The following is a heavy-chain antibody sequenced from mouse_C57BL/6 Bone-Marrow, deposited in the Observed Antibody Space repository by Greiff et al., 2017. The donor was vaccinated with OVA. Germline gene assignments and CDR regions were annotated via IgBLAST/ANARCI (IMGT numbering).Heavy chain of an antibody. CDR2: IYPGSGNT. J-gene: IGHJ4*01. Sequence: QVQLKESGAELVRPGASVKLSCKASGYTFTDYYINWVKQRPGQGLEWIARIYPGSGNTYYNEKFKGKATLTAEKSSSTAYMQLSSLTSEDSAVYFCARGDLLLPMDYWGQGTSVTVSS. CDR3: ARGDLLLPMDY. V-gene: IGHV1-76*01. CDR1: GYTFTDYY. D-gene: IGHD1-1*01.